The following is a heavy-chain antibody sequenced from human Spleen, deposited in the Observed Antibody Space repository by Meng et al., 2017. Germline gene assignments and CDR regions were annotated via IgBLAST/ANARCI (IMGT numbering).Heavy chain of an antibody. CDR3: VTRVRGGLYYFDY. CDR1: GGSISSSNW. Sequence: QVQVQEPGPGPVQPSGTLSLTGAVSGGSISSSNWWSWVRQPPGKGLEWIGEIYHSGSTNYNPSLKSRVTISVDKSKNQFSLKLSSVTAADTAVYYCVTRVRGGLYYFDYWGQGTLVTVSS. CDR2: IYHSGST. D-gene: IGHD3-10*01. V-gene: IGHV4-4*02. J-gene: IGHJ4*02.